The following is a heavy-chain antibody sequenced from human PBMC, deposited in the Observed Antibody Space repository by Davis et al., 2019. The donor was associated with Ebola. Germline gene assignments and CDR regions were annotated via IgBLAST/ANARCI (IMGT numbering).Heavy chain of an antibody. V-gene: IGHV1-2*04. CDR2: INPNSGGT. Sequence: ASVKVSCKASGYIFTSYAMHWVRQAPGQGLEWMGWINPNSGGTNYAQKFQGWVTMTRDTSISTAYMELSRLRSDDTAVYYCSRYSDRGSYWYFDLWGRGTLVTVSS. CDR1: GYIFTSYA. CDR3: SRYSDRGSYWYFDL. J-gene: IGHJ2*01. D-gene: IGHD1-26*01.